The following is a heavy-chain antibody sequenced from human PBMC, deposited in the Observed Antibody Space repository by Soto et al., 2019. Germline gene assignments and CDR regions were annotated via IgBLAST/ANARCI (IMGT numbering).Heavy chain of an antibody. V-gene: IGHV4-61*01. J-gene: IGHJ4*02. CDR2: IYYSGST. CDR3: ARNYDSSGYYSGGYFDY. CDR1: GGSVSSGSYY. Sequence: SETLSLTCTVSGGSVSSGSYYWSWIRQPPGKGLEWIGYIYYSGSTNYNPSLKSRVTISVDTSKNQFSLKLSSVTAADTAVYYCARNYDSSGYYSGGYFDYWGQGTLVTVSS. D-gene: IGHD3-22*01.